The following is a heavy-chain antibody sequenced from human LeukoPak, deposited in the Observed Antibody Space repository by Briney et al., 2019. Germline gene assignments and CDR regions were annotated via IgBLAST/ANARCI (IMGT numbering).Heavy chain of an antibody. Sequence: ASVKVSCKASGYTFTGYYMHSVRQAPGQGLEWMGWINPNSGGTNYAQKFQARVTMTRDTSISTAYMELSRLRSDDTAVYYCARDTAMVTGNWFDPWGQGTLVTVSS. CDR3: ARDTAMVTGNWFDP. D-gene: IGHD5-18*01. J-gene: IGHJ5*02. CDR2: INPNSGGT. V-gene: IGHV1-2*02. CDR1: GYTFTGYY.